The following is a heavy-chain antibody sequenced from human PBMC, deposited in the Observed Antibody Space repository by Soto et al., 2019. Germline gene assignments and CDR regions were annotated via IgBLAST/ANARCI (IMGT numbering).Heavy chain of an antibody. CDR1: GFTFSSYS. Sequence: GGSLRLSCAASGFTFSSYSMNWVRQAPGKGLEWVSYISSSSSTIYYADSVKGRFTISRDNAKNSLYLQMNSLRAEDTAVYYCARDEYCSSTSCYTSDAFDIWGQGTMVTVSS. CDR3: ARDEYCSSTSCYTSDAFDI. CDR2: ISSSSSTI. V-gene: IGHV3-48*01. D-gene: IGHD2-2*02. J-gene: IGHJ3*02.